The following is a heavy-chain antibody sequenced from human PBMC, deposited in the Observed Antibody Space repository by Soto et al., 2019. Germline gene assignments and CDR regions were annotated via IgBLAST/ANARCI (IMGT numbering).Heavy chain of an antibody. J-gene: IGHJ4*02. Sequence: GESLKISCKGSGYSFTSYWIGWVRQMPGKGLEWMGIIYPGDSDTRYSPSFQGQVTISADKSISTAYLQWSSLKASDTAMYYCARKPHEYVWGSYRTRDYFDYGGQGTLVTVPS. D-gene: IGHD3-16*02. V-gene: IGHV5-51*01. CDR3: ARKPHEYVWGSYRTRDYFDY. CDR2: IYPGDSDT. CDR1: GYSFTSYW.